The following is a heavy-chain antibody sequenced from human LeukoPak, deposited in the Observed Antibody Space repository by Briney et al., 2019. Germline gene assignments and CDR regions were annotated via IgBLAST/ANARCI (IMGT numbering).Heavy chain of an antibody. CDR1: GFTFSSYE. CDR2: ISSSGSTI. D-gene: IGHD5-24*01. V-gene: IGHV3-48*03. Sequence: SGGSLRLSCAASGFTFSSYEMNWVRQAPGKGLEWVSYISSSGSTIYYADSVKGRFTISRDNAKNSLYLQINSLRAEDTAVYYCAKSGYNRFDYWGQGTLVTVSS. CDR3: AKSGYNRFDY. J-gene: IGHJ4*02.